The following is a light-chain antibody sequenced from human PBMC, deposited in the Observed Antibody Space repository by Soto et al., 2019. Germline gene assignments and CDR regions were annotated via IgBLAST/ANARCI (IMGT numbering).Light chain of an antibody. Sequence: LSQAPGALWPATADIATLSFRASLSVSGSSLAWYQQRSGQAPRLLIYGASSRATGIPVRFSGSGSGTDFTLTISRLEPEDLAVYYCQRYGIPTTFCEG. CDR1: LSVSGSS. J-gene: IGKJ4*02. CDR2: GAS. CDR3: QRYGIPTT. V-gene: IGKV3-20*01.